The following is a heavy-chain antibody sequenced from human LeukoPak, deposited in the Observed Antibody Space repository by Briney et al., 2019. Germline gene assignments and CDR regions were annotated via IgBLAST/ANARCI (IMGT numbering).Heavy chain of an antibody. CDR1: GGSISSSSYY. Sequence: PSETLSLTRTVSGGSISSSSYYWGWIRQPPGKGLEWIGSFYYSGSTYYNPSLKSLVTISVDTSKNQFSLKLSSVTATATAVYYCARRRSGNSYVDYWGQGTLVTVSS. D-gene: IGHD5-18*01. CDR2: FYYSGST. J-gene: IGHJ4*02. CDR3: ARRRSGNSYVDY. V-gene: IGHV4-39*01.